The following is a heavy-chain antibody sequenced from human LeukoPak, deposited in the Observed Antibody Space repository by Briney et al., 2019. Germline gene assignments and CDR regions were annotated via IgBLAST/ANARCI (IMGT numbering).Heavy chain of an antibody. J-gene: IGHJ4*02. Sequence: PGGSLRLSCAASGFTFSSYAMSWVRQAPGKGLEWVSAISGGGGSTYYADSVKGRFTISRDNSKNTLYLQMNSLRAEDTAVYYCANGKSYPYYYDSSGYYTLFDYWGQGTLVTVSS. D-gene: IGHD3-22*01. CDR2: ISGGGGST. CDR1: GFTFSSYA. V-gene: IGHV3-23*01. CDR3: ANGKSYPYYYDSSGYYTLFDY.